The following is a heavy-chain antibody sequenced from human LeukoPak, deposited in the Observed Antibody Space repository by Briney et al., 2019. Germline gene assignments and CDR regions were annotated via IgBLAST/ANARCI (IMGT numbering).Heavy chain of an antibody. Sequence: SETLSLTCTVSGGSISSYYWSWIRQPPGKGLEWIGYIYYSGSTNYNPSLRSRVTISVDTSKNQFSLRLSSATAADTAVYYCARDQMGMNWFDPWGQGILVSVSS. V-gene: IGHV4-59*01. J-gene: IGHJ5*02. D-gene: IGHD1-26*01. CDR1: GGSISSYY. CDR2: IYYSGST. CDR3: ARDQMGMNWFDP.